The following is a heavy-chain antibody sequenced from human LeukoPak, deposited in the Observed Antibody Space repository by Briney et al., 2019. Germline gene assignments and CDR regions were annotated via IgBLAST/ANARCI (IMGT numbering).Heavy chain of an antibody. V-gene: IGHV4-61*01. Sequence: SETLSLTCTVSGGSVNSGSYYWNWIRQPPGKGLEWIGYIYYSGSTNYNPSLKSRVTISVDTSKNQFSLRLSSVTAADTAVYYCARAAYSGSYHSDYWGQGTLVTVSS. D-gene: IGHD1-26*01. CDR2: IYYSGST. J-gene: IGHJ4*02. CDR1: GGSVNSGSYY. CDR3: ARAAYSGSYHSDY.